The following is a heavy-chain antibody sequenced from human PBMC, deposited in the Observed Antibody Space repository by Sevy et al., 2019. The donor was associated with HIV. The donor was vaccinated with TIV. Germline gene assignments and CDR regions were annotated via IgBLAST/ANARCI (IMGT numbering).Heavy chain of an antibody. J-gene: IGHJ4*02. Sequence: GGSLRLSCVASGFSFRDYALHWVRQGPGKGLEWVAVVSFDGGNKYYPDSVKGRFTFSRDNSKNTLFLQMDSLRGEDTAVYYCARGPYSSGLRFDYWGQGTLVTVSS. CDR2: VSFDGGNK. D-gene: IGHD6-19*01. V-gene: IGHV3-30*04. CDR1: GFSFRDYA. CDR3: ARGPYSSGLRFDY.